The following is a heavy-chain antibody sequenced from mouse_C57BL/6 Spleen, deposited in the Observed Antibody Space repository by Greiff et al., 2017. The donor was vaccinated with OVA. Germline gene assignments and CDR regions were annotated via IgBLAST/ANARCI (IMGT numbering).Heavy chain of an antibody. J-gene: IGHJ2*01. V-gene: IGHV1-55*01. CDR1: GYTFTSYW. CDR3: AREGLNWDGGY. D-gene: IGHD4-1*01. Sequence: QVQLQQPGAELVKPGASVKMSCKASGYTFTSYWITWVKQRPGQGLEWIGDIYPGSGSTTYNEKFKSKATLTVDTSSSTAYMQLSSLTSEDSAVYYCAREGLNWDGGYWGQGTTLTVSS. CDR2: IYPGSGST.